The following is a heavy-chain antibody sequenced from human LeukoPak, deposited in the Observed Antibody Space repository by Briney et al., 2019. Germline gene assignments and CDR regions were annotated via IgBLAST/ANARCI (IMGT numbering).Heavy chain of an antibody. V-gene: IGHV1-3*01. CDR2: INAGNGNT. CDR1: GYIFTSYA. D-gene: IGHD4-17*01. J-gene: IGHJ4*02. Sequence: ASVKVSCKASGYIFTSYAMHWVRQAPAQRHEWMGWINAGNGNTKYSQKFQGRVTITRDTSASTAYMELSSLRSEDTAVYYCARTPDGDKFDYWGQGTLVTVSS. CDR3: ARTPDGDKFDY.